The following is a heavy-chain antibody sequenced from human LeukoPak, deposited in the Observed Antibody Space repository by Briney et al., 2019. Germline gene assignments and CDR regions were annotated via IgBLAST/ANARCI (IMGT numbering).Heavy chain of an antibody. CDR2: IYTSGST. CDR3: ARLDSSGWYFDY. J-gene: IGHJ4*02. Sequence: SEILSLTCTVSGGSISSYYWSWIRQPPGKGLEWIGYIYTSGSTNYNPSLKSRVTISVDTSKNQFSLKLSSVTAADTAVYYCARLDSSGWYFDYWGQGTLVTVSS. CDR1: GGSISSYY. D-gene: IGHD6-19*01. V-gene: IGHV4-4*09.